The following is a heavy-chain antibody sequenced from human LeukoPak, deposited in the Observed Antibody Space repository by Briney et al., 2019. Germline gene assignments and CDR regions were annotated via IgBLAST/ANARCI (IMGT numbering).Heavy chain of an antibody. CDR2: ISSSSSTI. CDR3: AREGYYYDSSGYYFPSDY. J-gene: IGHJ4*02. D-gene: IGHD3-22*01. Sequence: SGGSLRLSCAASGFTFSSYSMNWVCQAPGKGLEWVSYISSSSSTIYYADSVKGRFTISRDNAKNSLYLQMNSLRAEDTAVYYCAREGYYYDSSGYYFPSDYWGQGTLVTVSS. V-gene: IGHV3-48*01. CDR1: GFTFSSYS.